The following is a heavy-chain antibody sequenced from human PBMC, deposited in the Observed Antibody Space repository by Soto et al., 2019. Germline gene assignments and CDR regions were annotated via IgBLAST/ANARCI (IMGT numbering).Heavy chain of an antibody. CDR3: ASQASPYYYYGMDV. J-gene: IGHJ6*02. Sequence: SETLSLTCAVYGGSFSGYYWGWIRQPPGKGLEWIGSIYYSGSTYYNPSLKSRVTISVDTSKNQFSLKLSSVTAADTAVYYCASQASPYYYYGMDVWGQGTTVTVSS. V-gene: IGHV4-39*01. CDR2: IYYSGST. CDR1: GGSFSGYY.